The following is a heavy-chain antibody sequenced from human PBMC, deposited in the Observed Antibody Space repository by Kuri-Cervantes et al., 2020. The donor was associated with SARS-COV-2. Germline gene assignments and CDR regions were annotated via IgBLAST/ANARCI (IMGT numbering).Heavy chain of an antibody. Sequence: GSLRLSCTVSGGSISSSSYYWGWIRQPPGKGLEWIGSIYYSGTTYYNPSLKSRVTISVDTSKNQFSLRLSFVTAADTAIYYCARYLAARPGSGWFDPWGQGTLVTVSS. CDR1: GGSISSSSYY. CDR3: ARYLAARPGSGWFDP. J-gene: IGHJ5*02. CDR2: IYYSGTT. D-gene: IGHD6-6*01. V-gene: IGHV4-39*01.